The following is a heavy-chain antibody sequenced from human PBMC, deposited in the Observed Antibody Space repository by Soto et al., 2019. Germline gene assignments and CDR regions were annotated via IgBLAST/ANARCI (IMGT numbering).Heavy chain of an antibody. Sequence: GGSLRLSCAASGFTFDDYAMHWVRQAPGKGLEWVSGITWNSGIILYADSVKGRFTISRDNAKNSVYLQMSSLRAEDTAFYYCAKKGSGSGYPLDSWGQGTLVTVSS. CDR2: ITWNSGII. D-gene: IGHD5-12*01. V-gene: IGHV3-9*01. CDR1: GFTFDDYA. CDR3: AKKGSGSGYPLDS. J-gene: IGHJ4*02.